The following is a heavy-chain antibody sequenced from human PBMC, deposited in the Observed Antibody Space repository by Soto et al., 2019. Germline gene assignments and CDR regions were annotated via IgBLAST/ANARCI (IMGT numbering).Heavy chain of an antibody. V-gene: IGHV1-8*01. CDR3: EVTTGY. CDR2: MSPDSRNA. D-gene: IGHD3-9*01. CDR1: GYTFTDYD. Sequence: QVPVVQSRAEVKKPGASVKVSCKTSGYTFTDYDINWVRQAPGQGLEWMGWMSPDSRNAGYAQQFHGRVSMSSNTSIRTPYMELSSLRTEYTAVYYCEVTTGYWGQGTLVTVSS. J-gene: IGHJ4*02.